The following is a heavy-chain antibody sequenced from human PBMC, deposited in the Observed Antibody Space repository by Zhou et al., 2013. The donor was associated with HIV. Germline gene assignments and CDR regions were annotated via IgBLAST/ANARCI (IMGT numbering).Heavy chain of an antibody. J-gene: IGHJ4*02. Sequence: QVQLVQSGAELKEPGASVTVSCKASGYTFATSGISWVRQAPGQGLEWMGWIKTYNGNTNYAQKLQDRVTMTTDTSTSTAYMELRSLRSDDTAVYYCARGDNLPLTKRYYFHYWGQGTLVTVSS. CDR2: IKTYNGNT. CDR1: GYTFATSG. D-gene: IGHD1-1*01. V-gene: IGHV1-18*01. CDR3: ARGDNLPLTKRYYFHY.